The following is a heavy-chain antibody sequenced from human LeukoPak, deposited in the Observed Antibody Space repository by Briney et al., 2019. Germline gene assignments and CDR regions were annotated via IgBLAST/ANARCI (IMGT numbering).Heavy chain of an antibody. D-gene: IGHD4-17*01. CDR2: IIPILGIA. J-gene: IGHJ4*02. V-gene: IGHV1-69*04. CDR3: ARERRDYGGYFDY. CDR1: GGTFSSYA. Sequence: SVKVSCKASGGTFSSYAISWVRQAPGQGLEWMGRIIPILGIANYAQKFQGRVTITADKSTSTAYRELSSLRSEDTAVYYCARERRDYGGYFDYWGQGTLVTVSS.